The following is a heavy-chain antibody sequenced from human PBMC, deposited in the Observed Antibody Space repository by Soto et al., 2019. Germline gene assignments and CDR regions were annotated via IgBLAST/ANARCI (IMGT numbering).Heavy chain of an antibody. J-gene: IGHJ6*02. V-gene: IGHV3-23*01. D-gene: IGHD6-13*01. CDR3: AKDLLASSSWYSYYYYYGMDV. Sequence: PGGSLRLSCAASGCTFSSYAMSWVRQAPGKGLEWVSAISGSGGSTYYADSVKGRFTISRDNSKNTLYLQMNSLRAEDTAVYYCAKDLLASSSWYSYYYYYGMDVWGQGTTVTVS. CDR1: GCTFSSYA. CDR2: ISGSGGST.